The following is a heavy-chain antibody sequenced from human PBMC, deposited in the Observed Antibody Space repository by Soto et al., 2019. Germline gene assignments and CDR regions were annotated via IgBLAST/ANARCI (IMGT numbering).Heavy chain of an antibody. CDR2: IWYDGSLK. D-gene: IGHD1-26*01. CDR1: GFIFNNYG. V-gene: IGHV3-33*01. Sequence: QVQLVESGGGVVQPGRSLRLSCVASGFIFNNYGIHWVRQAPGKGLEWVAIIWYDGSLKFYADSVKGRFTISRDNSKNALHLQMYSMRAEDTAVYHWARGDGLYCVHCYCGMDVWGEGTTVTVSS. J-gene: IGHJ6*04. CDR3: ARGDGLYCVHCYCGMDV.